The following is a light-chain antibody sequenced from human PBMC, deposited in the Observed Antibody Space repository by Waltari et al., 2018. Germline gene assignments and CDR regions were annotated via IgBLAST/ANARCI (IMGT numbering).Light chain of an antibody. CDR2: WAT. CDR3: QQDYSSPWT. V-gene: IGKV4-1*01. Sequence: DIVMTQSPDSLAVSLGERATINCKSRRSLLYSSNDKNYLAWYQQKPGQPPQLLIYWATTRESGVPDRFSGSESGTDFTLAISSLQPEDGAVYYCQQDYSSPWTFGQGTKVEIK. J-gene: IGKJ1*01. CDR1: RSLLYSSNDKNY.